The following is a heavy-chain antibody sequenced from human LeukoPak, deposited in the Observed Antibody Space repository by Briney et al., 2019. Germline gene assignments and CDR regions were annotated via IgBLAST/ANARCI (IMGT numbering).Heavy chain of an antibody. CDR1: GFTFSSYE. V-gene: IGHV3-48*03. D-gene: IGHD1-26*01. J-gene: IGHJ4*02. CDR3: ARHVGAQDN. Sequence: QPGGSLRLSCAASGFTFSSYEMNWVRQAPGKGLEWVSYISSSGDTISYADSVKGRFTISRDYAKNSLYLQMNSLRAEDTAVYCCARHVGAQDNWGQGTLVTVSS. CDR2: ISSSGDTI.